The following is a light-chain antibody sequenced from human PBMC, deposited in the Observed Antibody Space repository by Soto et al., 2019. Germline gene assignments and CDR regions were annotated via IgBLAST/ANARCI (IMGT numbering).Light chain of an antibody. CDR2: GSS. CDR3: LQYHNWPPIT. CDR1: QSVSGN. J-gene: IGKJ5*01. Sequence: EIVMTQSPATLSVSPGERATISCRASQSVSGNLAWYQQKPGQAPRLLIYGSSTRSTGIPARCSGSGSGTEFPLTISSLQSEDFAVYYCLQYHNWPPITFGHGTRLEIK. V-gene: IGKV3-15*01.